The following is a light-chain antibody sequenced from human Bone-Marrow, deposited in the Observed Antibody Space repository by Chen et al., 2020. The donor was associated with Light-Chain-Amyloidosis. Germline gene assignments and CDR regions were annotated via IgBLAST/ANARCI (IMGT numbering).Light chain of an antibody. CDR1: QTISSNY. CDR3: QQYGTSPLT. CDR2: GSS. Sequence: EIVLTQSPGTLSLSPGEGANLSYRASQTISSNYLTWYQQKFGQAPRRLIYGSSSRATGIPRRFTGSGSGTDFTLTINRLEPEDFAMYYCQQYGTSPLTFGGGTKVEIK. V-gene: IGKV3-20*01. J-gene: IGKJ4*01.